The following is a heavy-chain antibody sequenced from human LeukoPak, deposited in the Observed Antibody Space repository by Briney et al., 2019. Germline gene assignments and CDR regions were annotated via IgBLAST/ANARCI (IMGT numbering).Heavy chain of an antibody. V-gene: IGHV4-39*07. CDR2: INHSGST. Sequence: SETLSLTCTVSGGSISSSSYYWGWIRQPPGKGLEWIGEINHSGSTNYNPPLKSRVTISVDTSKNQFSLKLSSVTAADTAVYYCARRGGRGPFDYWGQGTLVTVSS. J-gene: IGHJ4*02. CDR1: GGSISSSSYY. CDR3: ARRGGRGPFDY. D-gene: IGHD2-15*01.